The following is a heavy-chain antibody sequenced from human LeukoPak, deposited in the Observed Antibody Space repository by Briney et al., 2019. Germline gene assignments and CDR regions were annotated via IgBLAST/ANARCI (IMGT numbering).Heavy chain of an antibody. D-gene: IGHD3-3*01. J-gene: IGHJ4*02. CDR1: GYTFTSYY. CDR2: INPSGGST. V-gene: IGHV1-46*01. Sequence: ASVKVSCKASGYTFTSYYMHWVRQAPGQGLEWMGIINPSGGSTSYAQKFQGRVTMTRDTSTSTVYMEPSSLSSEDTAVYYCAKGELRFKEFDYWGQGTLVTVSS. CDR3: AKGELRFKEFDY.